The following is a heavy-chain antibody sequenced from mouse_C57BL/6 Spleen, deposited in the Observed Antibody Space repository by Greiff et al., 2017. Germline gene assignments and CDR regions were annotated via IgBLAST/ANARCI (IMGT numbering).Heavy chain of an antibody. V-gene: IGHV5-17*01. D-gene: IGHD4-1*01. CDR1: GFTFSDYG. Sequence: EVQLVESGGGLVKPGGSLKLSCAASGFTFSDYGMHWVRQAPETGLEWVAYISSGSSTIYYADTVKGRFTISRDNAKNTLFLQMTSLRSEDTAMYYCASNWPYYAMYYWGQGTSVTVSS. CDR2: ISSGSSTI. CDR3: ASNWPYYAMYY. J-gene: IGHJ4*01.